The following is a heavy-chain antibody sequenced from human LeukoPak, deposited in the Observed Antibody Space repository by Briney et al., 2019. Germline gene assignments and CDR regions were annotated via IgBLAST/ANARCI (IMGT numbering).Heavy chain of an antibody. Sequence: ASVKVSCKASGYTLTSHYLHWVRQAPGQGLEWMGMINPGDSSTSYAQNFQGRVTMTRDTSTSTVSMVMSSLRSEDTAVYYCAREFHGGHFDYWGQGTLVTVSS. CDR1: GYTLTSHY. CDR2: INPGDSST. J-gene: IGHJ4*02. V-gene: IGHV1-46*01. CDR3: AREFHGGHFDY. D-gene: IGHD6-25*01.